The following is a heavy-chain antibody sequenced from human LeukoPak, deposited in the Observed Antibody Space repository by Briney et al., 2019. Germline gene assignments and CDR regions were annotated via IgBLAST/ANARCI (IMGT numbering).Heavy chain of an antibody. V-gene: IGHV3-30*02. CDR2: IRYDGSNK. D-gene: IGHD2-8*01. CDR1: GFTFSSYG. CDR3: AKSFVLMVYATGMDV. Sequence: GGSLRLSCAASGFTFSSYGMHWVRQAPGKGLEWVAFIRYDGSNKYYADSVKGRFTISRDNSKNTLYLQVNSLRAEDTAVYYCAKSFVLMVYATGMDVWGKGTTVTVSS. J-gene: IGHJ6*04.